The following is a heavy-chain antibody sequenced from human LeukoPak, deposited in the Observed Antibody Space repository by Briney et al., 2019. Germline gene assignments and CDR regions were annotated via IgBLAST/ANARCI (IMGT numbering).Heavy chain of an antibody. CDR2: TFLVSQLSN. D-gene: IGHD6-25*01. Sequence: QSLSRTSAISVDSTSINSAGSNWIRRYPWRGREWLGRTFLVSQLSNDSPGSVESRITINPDPSKNQFSLQLNSVTPEDTAVYYCSAAFCDEAWFDPGGQGTLVTVS. CDR3: SAAFCDEAWFDP. J-gene: IGHJ5*02. CDR1: VDSTSINSAG. V-gene: IGHV6-1*01.